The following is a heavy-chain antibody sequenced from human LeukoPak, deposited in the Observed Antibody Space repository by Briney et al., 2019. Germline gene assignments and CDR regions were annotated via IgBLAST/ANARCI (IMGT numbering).Heavy chain of an antibody. CDR1: GYSFTSYW. D-gene: IGHD3-22*01. J-gene: IGHJ4*02. CDR3: ARHIMGPYGSSGLGDY. V-gene: IGHV5-51*01. CDR2: IYPGDSDT. Sequence: GESLKISCKGSGYSFTSYWIGWVRQMPGKGLEWMGIIYPGDSDTRYSPSFQGQVTISADKSISTAYLQWSSLKASDTAMYYCARHIMGPYGSSGLGDYWGQGTLVTVSS.